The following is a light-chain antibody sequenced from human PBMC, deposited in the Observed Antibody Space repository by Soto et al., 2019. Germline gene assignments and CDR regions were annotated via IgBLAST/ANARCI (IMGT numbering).Light chain of an antibody. CDR1: QSLSTK. CDR3: QRYKNLPPVYT. Sequence: EIVLTQSPATLSVSPGERATLSCRASQSLSTKLAWYQQKPGQAPRLLIYDASTRATGIPARFSGSGSATEFSPIISSHPSEYFSVYYCQRYKNLPPVYTFGQGTKLEI. V-gene: IGKV3D-15*01. CDR2: DAS. J-gene: IGKJ2*01.